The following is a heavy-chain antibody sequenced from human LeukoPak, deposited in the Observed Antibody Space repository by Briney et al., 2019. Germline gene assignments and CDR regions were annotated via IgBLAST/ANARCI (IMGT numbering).Heavy chain of an antibody. V-gene: IGHV3-21*01. CDR2: ISSSSSYI. D-gene: IGHD3-22*01. J-gene: IGHJ4*02. Sequence: GGSLRLPCAASGFTFSSYSMNWVRQAPGKGLEWVSSISSSSSYIYYADSVKGRFTISRDNAKNSLYLQMNSLRAEDTAVYYCAREGAPSDSSGYYYAEFDYWGQGTLVTVSS. CDR3: AREGAPSDSSGYYYAEFDY. CDR1: GFTFSSYS.